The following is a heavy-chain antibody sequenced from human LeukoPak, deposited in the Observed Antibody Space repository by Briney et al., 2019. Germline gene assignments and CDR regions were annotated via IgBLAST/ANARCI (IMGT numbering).Heavy chain of an antibody. D-gene: IGHD3-10*01. Sequence: GASVKVSCKASGYTFTSYDINWVRQATGQGLEWMGWIGAYNGNTNYAQKLQGRVTMTTDTSTSTAYMELRSLRSDDTAVYYCARLVRQFGELLLFDYWGQGTLVTVSS. J-gene: IGHJ4*02. CDR1: GYTFTSYD. V-gene: IGHV1-18*01. CDR3: ARLVRQFGELLLFDY. CDR2: IGAYNGNT.